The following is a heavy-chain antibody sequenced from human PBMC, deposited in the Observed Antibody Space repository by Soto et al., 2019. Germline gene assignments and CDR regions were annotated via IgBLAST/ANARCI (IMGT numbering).Heavy chain of an antibody. V-gene: IGHV3-30-3*01. CDR3: ARRYKDGRRDCVSTSCLFDP. CDR1: GFTFSTYA. Sequence: QVQLVESGGGVVQPGRSLRLSCAASGFTFSTYAMHWVRQAPGKGLEWVAVISYDGSNKYYADSVKGRFTISRDNSKNTLYLQMNSLRAEDTAVYYWARRYKDGRRDCVSTSCLFDPWGQGTLVTVSS. CDR2: ISYDGSNK. D-gene: IGHD2-2*01. J-gene: IGHJ5*02.